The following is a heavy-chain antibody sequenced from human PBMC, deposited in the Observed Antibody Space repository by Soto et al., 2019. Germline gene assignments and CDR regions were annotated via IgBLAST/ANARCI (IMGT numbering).Heavy chain of an antibody. V-gene: IGHV4-30-2*01. CDR2: IYHSGST. CDR1: VGSITSGGYS. CDR3: ARVPSP. Sequence: QLQLQDSGSGLVKPSQTLSLTCAVSVGSITSGGYSWSWIRQPPGKGLEWIGYIYHSGSTYYNPSLKSRVTISVDRSKNQFSLKLSSVTAADTAVYYCARVPSPWGQGTLVTVSS. J-gene: IGHJ5*02.